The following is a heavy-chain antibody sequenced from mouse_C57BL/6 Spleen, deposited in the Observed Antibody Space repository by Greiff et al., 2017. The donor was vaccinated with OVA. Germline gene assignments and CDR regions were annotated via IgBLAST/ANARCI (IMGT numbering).Heavy chain of an antibody. V-gene: IGHV1-55*01. CDR2: IYPGSGST. CDR1: GYTFTSYW. J-gene: IGHJ4*01. D-gene: IGHD2-1*01. CDR3: ARSEGNSLYHYAMDY. Sequence: QVQLQQPGAELVKPGASVKMSCKASGYTFTSYWITWVKQRPGQGLEWIGDIYPGSGSTNYNEKFKSKATLTVDTSSSSAYMQLSSLTSEDSAVYYCARSEGNSLYHYAMDYWGQGTSVTVSS.